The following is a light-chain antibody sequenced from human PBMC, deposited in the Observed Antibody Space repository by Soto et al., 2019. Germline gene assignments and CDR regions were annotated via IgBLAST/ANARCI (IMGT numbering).Light chain of an antibody. Sequence: DIQMTQSPSSLSASVGDRVTITCQASQGSSKYLNWYQQKSGKAPKLLIYEASNLETGVTSRFSGSGSGTDFILTISRLQPEDIATYYFQKNDNPPITFRQAKRLEI. CDR2: EAS. J-gene: IGKJ5*01. CDR3: QKNDNPPIT. V-gene: IGKV1-33*01. CDR1: QGSSKY.